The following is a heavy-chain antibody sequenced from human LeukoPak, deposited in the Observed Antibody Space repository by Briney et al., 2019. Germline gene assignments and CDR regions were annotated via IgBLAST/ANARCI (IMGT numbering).Heavy chain of an antibody. CDR1: GFIFSNYG. V-gene: IGHV3-33*01. CDR3: ARDDFAGDSSGYIDY. CDR2: IWFDGSNQ. Sequence: GGSLRLSCAASGFIFSNYGMHWVRQAPGKGLERVAVIWFDGSNQYHADAVKGRFTISRDNSKNTLYLQMSSLRAEDTALYYCARDDFAGDSSGYIDYWGQGTLVTVSS. D-gene: IGHD3-22*01. J-gene: IGHJ4*02.